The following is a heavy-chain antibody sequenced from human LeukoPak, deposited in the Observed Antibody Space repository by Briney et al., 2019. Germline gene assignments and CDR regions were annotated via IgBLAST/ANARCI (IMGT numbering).Heavy chain of an antibody. CDR3: ARAYMTTVTTFDY. CDR1: GYTFTGYY. V-gene: IGHV1-2*06. CDR2: INPNSGGT. J-gene: IGHJ4*02. D-gene: IGHD4-17*01. Sequence: ASVKVSCKASGYTFTGYYMHWVRQAPGQGLEWMGRINPNSGGTNYAQKLQGRVTMTRDTSISTDYMELSRLRADETAVYYGARAYMTTVTTFDYWGQGTLVTVSS.